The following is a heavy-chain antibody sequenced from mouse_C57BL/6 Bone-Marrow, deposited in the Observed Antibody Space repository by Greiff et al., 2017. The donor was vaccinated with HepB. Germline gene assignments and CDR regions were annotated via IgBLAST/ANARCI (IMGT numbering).Heavy chain of an antibody. CDR2: IDPEDGDT. Sequence: VQLQQSGAELVKPGASVKLSCTASGFNIKDYYMHWVKQRTEQGLEWIGRIDPEDGDTKYAPKFQVKATITAETSSNTAYLQRSSLTSEDTAVYYCARAYSGSCWYFDVWGTGTTVTVSS. J-gene: IGHJ1*03. CDR1: GFNIKDYY. CDR3: ARAYSGSCWYFDV. D-gene: IGHD2-9*01. V-gene: IGHV14-2*01.